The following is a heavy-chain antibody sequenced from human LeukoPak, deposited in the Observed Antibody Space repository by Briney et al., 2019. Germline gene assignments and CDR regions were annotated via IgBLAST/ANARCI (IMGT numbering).Heavy chain of an antibody. CDR1: GYTFTSYY. CDR3: ARVPPTGTYYYYYMDV. Sequence: GASVKVSCKASGYTFTSYYMHWVRQAPGQGLEWMGIINPSGGSTSYAQKFQGRVTITADKSTSTAYMELSSLRSEDTAVYYCARVPPTGTYYYYYMDVWGKGTTVTVSS. J-gene: IGHJ6*03. D-gene: IGHD1-1*01. CDR2: INPSGGST. V-gene: IGHV1-46*01.